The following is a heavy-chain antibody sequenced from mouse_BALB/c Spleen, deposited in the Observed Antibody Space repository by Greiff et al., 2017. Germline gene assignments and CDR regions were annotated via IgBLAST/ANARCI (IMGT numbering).Heavy chain of an antibody. CDR3: ARHYGSSYALAY. CDR1: GYSITSYYV. Sequence: EVQLQESGPGLVKPCQSLSLSCTASGYSITSYYVWRLNRQHAGSLVGRMGIISYSGSTSYNPTLKGRITITRDTSKNPDFLQLNSVTTEDTATYYCARHYGSSYALAYWGQGTLVTVSA. J-gene: IGHJ3*01. V-gene: IGHV3-2*02. D-gene: IGHD1-1*01. CDR2: ISYSGST.